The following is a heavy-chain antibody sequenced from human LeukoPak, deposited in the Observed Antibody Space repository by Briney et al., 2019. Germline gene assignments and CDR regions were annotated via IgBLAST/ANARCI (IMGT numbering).Heavy chain of an antibody. D-gene: IGHD2-15*01. CDR3: ASVAENYYYYMDV. CDR1: GFTFSSYW. J-gene: IGHJ6*03. CDR2: IKQDGSEK. Sequence: GGSLRLSCAASGFTFSSYWMSWARQAPGKGLEWVANIKQDGSEKYYVDSVKGRFTISRDNAKNSLYLQMSSLRAEDTAVYYCASVAENYYYYMDVWGKGTTVTISS. V-gene: IGHV3-7*01.